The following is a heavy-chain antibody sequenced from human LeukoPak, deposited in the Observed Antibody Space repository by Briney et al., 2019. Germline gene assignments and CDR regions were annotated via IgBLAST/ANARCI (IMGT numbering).Heavy chain of an antibody. CDR3: AKSRGYYYEKSGPADY. V-gene: IGHV3-33*06. Sequence: GRSLRLSCAASGFSFSSYGMHWVRQAPGKGLEWVAVIWYDGSIKYYGDSVKGRFTISRDNSKNTLYLQMNSLSAEDTAVYYCAKSRGYYYEKSGPADYWGQGTLVTVSS. J-gene: IGHJ4*02. CDR2: IWYDGSIK. CDR1: GFSFSSYG. D-gene: IGHD3-22*01.